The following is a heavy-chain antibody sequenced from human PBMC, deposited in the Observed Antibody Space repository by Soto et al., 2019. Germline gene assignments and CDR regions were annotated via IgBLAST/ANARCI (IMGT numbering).Heavy chain of an antibody. Sequence: EVQLLESGGGLVQPGGSLRLSCAASGFTFSSYAMSWVRQAPGKGLEWVSAISGSGCSTYYADSVKGRFTISRANSKNKLYLQMNSLRAEDTAVYYCAKYRSGDPRDYFDYWGQGTLVTVSS. J-gene: IGHJ4*02. CDR1: GFTFSSYA. D-gene: IGHD7-27*01. CDR3: AKYRSGDPRDYFDY. V-gene: IGHV3-23*01. CDR2: ISGSGCST.